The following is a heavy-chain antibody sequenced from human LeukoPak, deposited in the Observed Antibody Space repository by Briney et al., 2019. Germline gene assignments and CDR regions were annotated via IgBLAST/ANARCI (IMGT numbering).Heavy chain of an antibody. J-gene: IGHJ6*02. CDR2: NNPSGGGT. Sequence: ASVKVSCKASGYTFTRYSMHWVRQAPGQGLEWMGVNNPSGGGTTYAQKFQGRVTMTRDTSTSTVYMELSSLRSEDTAVYYCARMEGDGNNYYYYGMDVWGQGTTVTVSS. CDR1: GYTFTRYS. CDR3: ARMEGDGNNYYYYGMDV. D-gene: IGHD5-24*01. V-gene: IGHV1-46*01.